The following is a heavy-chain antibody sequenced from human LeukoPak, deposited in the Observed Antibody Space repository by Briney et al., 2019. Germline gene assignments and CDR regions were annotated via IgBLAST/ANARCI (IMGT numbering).Heavy chain of an antibody. D-gene: IGHD2-2*01. CDR3: ARQVCSSTSCYPYYYYGMDV. Sequence: SETLSLTCTVSGGSISSYYWSWIRQPPGKGPEWIGYIYYSGSTNYNPSLESRVTISVDTSKNQFSLKLSSVTAADTAVYYCARQVCSSTSCYPYYYYGMDVWGQGTTVTVSS. V-gene: IGHV4-59*01. CDR2: IYYSGST. J-gene: IGHJ6*02. CDR1: GGSISSYY.